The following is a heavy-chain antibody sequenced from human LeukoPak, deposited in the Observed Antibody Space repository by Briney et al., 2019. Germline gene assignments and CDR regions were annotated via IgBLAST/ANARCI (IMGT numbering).Heavy chain of an antibody. D-gene: IGHD4-17*01. J-gene: IGHJ4*02. CDR1: GFTFRSYA. Sequence: GGSLRLSCVASGFTFRSYAMSWVRQAPGKGLEWALAIGGSGGSTNFADSVKGRFTISRDNSKNTLYLQMNSLRAEDTAVYYCAKDFSGYTVTTSLDYWGQGTLVTVSS. V-gene: IGHV3-23*01. CDR3: AKDFSGYTVTTSLDY. CDR2: IGGSGGST.